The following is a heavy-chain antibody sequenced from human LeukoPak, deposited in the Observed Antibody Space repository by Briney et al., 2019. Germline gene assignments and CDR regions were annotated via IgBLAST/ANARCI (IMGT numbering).Heavy chain of an antibody. Sequence: ASVKVSCKVSGYTLTELSMHWVRQAPGKGLEWMGGFDPEDGETIYAQKFQGRVTMTEDTSTDTAYMELSSLRSEDTAVYYCATFVLSGSYDDAFDIWGQGTMVTVSS. J-gene: IGHJ3*02. CDR2: FDPEDGET. D-gene: IGHD1-26*01. V-gene: IGHV1-24*01. CDR1: GYTLTELS. CDR3: ATFVLSGSYDDAFDI.